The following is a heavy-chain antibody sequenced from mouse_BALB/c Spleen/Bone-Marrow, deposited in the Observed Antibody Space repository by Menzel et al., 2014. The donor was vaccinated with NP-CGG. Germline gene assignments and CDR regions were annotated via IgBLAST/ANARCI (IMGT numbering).Heavy chain of an antibody. Sequence: VKLQESGAELVRPGSSVKISCKASGYAFSSYWMNWVKPRPGQGLEWIGQIYPGDGDTNYNGKFKGKATLTADKSSSTAYMQLSSLTSEDSAVYFCARSDYYAMDYWGQGTSVTVSS. CDR3: ARSDYYAMDY. CDR2: IYPGDGDT. V-gene: IGHV1-80*01. CDR1: GYAFSSYW. J-gene: IGHJ4*01.